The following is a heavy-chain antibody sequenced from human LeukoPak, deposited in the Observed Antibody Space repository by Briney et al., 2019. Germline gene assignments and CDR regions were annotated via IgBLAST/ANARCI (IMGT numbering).Heavy chain of an antibody. CDR1: RFTFDDYA. Sequence: GGSLRLSCAASRFTFDDYAMHWVRQAPGKGLEWVSGISWNSGCIGYADSVKGRFTISRDNAKNSLYLQMNSLRAEDTALYYCVSLELPTYWGQGTLVTVSS. V-gene: IGHV3-9*01. CDR3: VSLELPTY. D-gene: IGHD1-7*01. J-gene: IGHJ4*02. CDR2: ISWNSGCI.